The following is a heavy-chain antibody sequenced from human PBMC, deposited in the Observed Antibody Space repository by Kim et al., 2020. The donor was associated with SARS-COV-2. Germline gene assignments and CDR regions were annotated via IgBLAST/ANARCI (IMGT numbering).Heavy chain of an antibody. Sequence: GGSLRLSCAASGFTFSSYSMNWVRQAPGKGLEWVSSISSSSSSYIYYADSVKRRFTINRDNAKNSLYLQMNSLKAEHTAVYYCARDAVTTYYYGMDVWGQGTTVTVSS. CDR2: ISSSSSSYI. V-gene: IGHV3-21*01. CDR3: ARDAVTTYYYGMDV. J-gene: IGHJ6*02. D-gene: IGHD4-4*01. CDR1: GFTFSSYS.